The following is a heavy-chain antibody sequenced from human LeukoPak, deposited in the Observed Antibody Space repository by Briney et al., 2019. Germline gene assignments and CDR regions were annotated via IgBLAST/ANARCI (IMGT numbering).Heavy chain of an antibody. Sequence: GGTLRLSCAASGFTFNSYSMNWVRQAPGKGLEWVSSISSSSSYIYYADSVKGRFTISRDNAKNSLYLQMNSLRAEDTAVYCCARDEDLYGMDVWGKGTTVTVSS. CDR3: ARDEDLYGMDV. CDR1: GFTFNSYS. V-gene: IGHV3-21*01. J-gene: IGHJ6*04. CDR2: ISSSSSYI.